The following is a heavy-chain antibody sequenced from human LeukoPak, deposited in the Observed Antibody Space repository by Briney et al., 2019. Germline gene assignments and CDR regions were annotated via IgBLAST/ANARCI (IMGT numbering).Heavy chain of an antibody. CDR3: ARARPLTDHYGSGTFDY. Sequence: AASVKVSCKASGYTFTSYGISWVRQAPGQGLEWMGWISAHNGNINYAQKFQGRVTMTTDASTSTAYMELRSLRSDDTAVYYCARARPLTDHYGSGTFDYWGQGTLVTVSS. CDR1: GYTFTSYG. J-gene: IGHJ4*02. CDR2: ISAHNGNI. D-gene: IGHD3-10*01. V-gene: IGHV1-18*01.